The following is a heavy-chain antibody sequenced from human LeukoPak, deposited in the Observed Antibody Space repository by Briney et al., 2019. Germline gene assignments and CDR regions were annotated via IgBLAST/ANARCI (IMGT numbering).Heavy chain of an antibody. CDR1: GYTFTSYG. V-gene: IGHV1-18*01. Sequence: GASVKVSCKASGYTFTSYGISWVRQAPGQGLEWMGWISAYNGNTNYAQKLQGRVTMTTDTSTSTAYMELRSLRSDDTAVYYCARDNIWGVRGVIITYGMDVWSQGTTVTVSS. CDR2: ISAYNGNT. J-gene: IGHJ6*02. CDR3: ARDNIWGVRGVIITYGMDV. D-gene: IGHD3-10*01.